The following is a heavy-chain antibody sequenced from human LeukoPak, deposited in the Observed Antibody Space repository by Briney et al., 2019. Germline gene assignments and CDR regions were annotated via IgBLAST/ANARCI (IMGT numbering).Heavy chain of an antibody. CDR1: GGSISSSSYY. CDR3: ARGRAVAGLYYYYYMDV. CDR2: IYYSGST. D-gene: IGHD6-19*01. Sequence: SETLSLTCTVSGGSISSSSYYWGWIRQPPGKGLEWIGSIYYSGSTYYNPSLKSRVTISVDTSKNQFSLKLSSVTAADTAVYYCARGRAVAGLYYYYYMDVWGKGTTVTVSS. J-gene: IGHJ6*03. V-gene: IGHV4-39*01.